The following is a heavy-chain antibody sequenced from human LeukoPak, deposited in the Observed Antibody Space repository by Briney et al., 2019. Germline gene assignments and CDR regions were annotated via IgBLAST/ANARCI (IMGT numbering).Heavy chain of an antibody. V-gene: IGHV1-24*01. CDR2: FDPEDGET. D-gene: IGHD6-19*01. J-gene: IGHJ6*02. CDR1: GYTLTGLS. CDR3: ATVSPTLRGGSGWYYVDYYGMDV. Sequence: ASVKVSCKVSGYTLTGLSMHWVRQAPGKGLEWMGGFDPEDGETIYAQKFQGRVTMTEDTSTDTAYMELSSLRSEDTAVYYCATVSPTLRGGSGWYYVDYYGMDVWGQGTTVTVSS.